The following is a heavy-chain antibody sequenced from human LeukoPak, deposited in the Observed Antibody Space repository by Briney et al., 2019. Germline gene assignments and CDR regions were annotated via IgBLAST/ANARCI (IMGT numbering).Heavy chain of an antibody. CDR3: ARGPPGITMIVVQRGHDDKDAFDI. V-gene: IGHV4-34*01. D-gene: IGHD3-22*01. Sequence: HSETLSLTCAVYGGSFSGYYWSWIRQPPGKGLEWIGEINHSGSTNYNPSLKSRVTISVDTSKNQFSLKLSSVTAADTAVYYCARGPPGITMIVVQRGHDDKDAFDIWDQGTMVTVSS. CDR1: GGSFSGYY. J-gene: IGHJ3*02. CDR2: INHSGST.